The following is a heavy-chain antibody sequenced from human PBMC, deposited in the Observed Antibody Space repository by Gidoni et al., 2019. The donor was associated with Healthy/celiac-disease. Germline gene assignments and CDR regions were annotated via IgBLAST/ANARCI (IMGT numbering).Heavy chain of an antibody. J-gene: IGHJ6*02. CDR2: IHPSGGST. CDR3: ARDLNRGFRRGARGMDV. Sequence: QVQLVQSGAEVKKPGASVKVSCKASGYTFTSYYMPWVRQAPGQGLEWMGIIHPSGGSTSYAQKFQGRVTMTRDTSTSTVYMELSSLRSEDTAVYYCARDLNRGFRRGARGMDVWGQGTTVTVSS. CDR1: GYTFTSYY. V-gene: IGHV1-46*01. D-gene: IGHD3-10*01.